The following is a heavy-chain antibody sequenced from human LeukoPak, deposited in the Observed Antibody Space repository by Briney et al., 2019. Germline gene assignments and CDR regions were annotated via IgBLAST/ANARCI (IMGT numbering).Heavy chain of an antibody. Sequence: ASVKVSCKASGYTFTSYDFNWLRQATGQGPEWMGWMNPNSGATGYAQKFQGRVTMTRNTSISTAYMELSSLRSEDTAVYYCARASAGSSYGYRDAYYFDYWGQGTLVTVSS. CDR2: MNPNSGAT. V-gene: IGHV1-8*01. J-gene: IGHJ4*02. CDR1: GYTFTSYD. CDR3: ARASAGSSYGYRDAYYFDY. D-gene: IGHD5-18*01.